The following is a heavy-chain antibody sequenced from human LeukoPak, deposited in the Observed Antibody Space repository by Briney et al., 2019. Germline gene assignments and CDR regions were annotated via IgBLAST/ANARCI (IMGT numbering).Heavy chain of an antibody. V-gene: IGHV3-21*01. CDR2: ISSSSSYI. CDR1: GFTFSSYS. Sequence: GGSLRLSCAASGFTFSSYSMNWVRQAPGKGLEWFSSISSSSSYIYSADSVKGRFTISRDDAKNSLYLQMNSLRAEDTAVYYCARYLQERSWLTTYYYYYYGMDVWGQGTTVTVSS. D-gene: IGHD3-22*01. J-gene: IGHJ6*02. CDR3: ARYLQERSWLTTYYYYYYGMDV.